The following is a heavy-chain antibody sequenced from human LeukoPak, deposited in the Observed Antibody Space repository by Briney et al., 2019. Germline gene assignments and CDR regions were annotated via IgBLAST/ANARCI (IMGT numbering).Heavy chain of an antibody. V-gene: IGHV3-30*18. CDR2: ISYDGSNK. J-gene: IGHJ4*02. Sequence: PGGSLRLSCAASGFTFSSYGMHWVRQAPGKGLEWVAVISYDGSNKYYADSVKGRFTISRDNSKNTLYLQMNSLRAEDTAVYYCAKDRSGGNYYDSSGYIFDYWGREPWSPSPQ. CDR3: AKDRSGGNYYDSSGYIFDY. CDR1: GFTFSSYG. D-gene: IGHD3-22*01.